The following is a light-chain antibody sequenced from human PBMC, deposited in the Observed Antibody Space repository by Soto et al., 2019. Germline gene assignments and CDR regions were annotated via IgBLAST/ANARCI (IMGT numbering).Light chain of an antibody. CDR2: GAS. J-gene: IGKJ1*01. CDR3: QQSNNWPRT. Sequence: EIVMTQSPATLSVSPGERATLSRRASQSVSSNLVWYQQKSGQAPRLLIYGASTRAAGIPARFSGSGSGTEFTLTLSSLQSEDFALHYCQQSNNWPRTFGQGTKVDIK. V-gene: IGKV3-15*01. CDR1: QSVSSN.